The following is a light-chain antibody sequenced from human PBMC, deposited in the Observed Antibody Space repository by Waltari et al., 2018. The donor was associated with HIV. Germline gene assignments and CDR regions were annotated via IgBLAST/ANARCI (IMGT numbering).Light chain of an antibody. J-gene: IGKJ1*01. Sequence: EIVMTQSPATLSVSPGERVTLSCMASQSINTNLAWYQQKPGQAPRLLIHDASIRATDIPARVSGSGSGTGFTLTISSLQSEEFATYYCQQHHRVWTFGQGTKVEIK. CDR2: DAS. V-gene: IGKV3-15*01. CDR3: QQHHRVWT. CDR1: QSINTN.